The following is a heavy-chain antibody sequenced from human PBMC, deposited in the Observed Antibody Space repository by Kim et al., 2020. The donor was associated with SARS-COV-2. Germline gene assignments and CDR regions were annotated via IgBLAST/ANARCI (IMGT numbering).Heavy chain of an antibody. CDR2: ISGSGEIT. J-gene: IGHJ4*02. Sequence: GGSLRLTCVASGFTISSNYMSWVRQAPGKGLEWVSAISGSGEITKYADSLRGRFIISRDYSKNTMYLQMSSLRADDTAIYYCAKDHSGSHLPPGDGWGQGTLVTVSS. V-gene: IGHV3-23*01. D-gene: IGHD1-26*01. CDR3: AKDHSGSHLPPGDG. CDR1: GFTISSNY.